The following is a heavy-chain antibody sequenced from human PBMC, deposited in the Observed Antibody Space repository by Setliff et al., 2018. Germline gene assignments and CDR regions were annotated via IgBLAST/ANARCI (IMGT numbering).Heavy chain of an antibody. D-gene: IGHD1-1*01. CDR1: GFTFSSYS. Sequence: GGSLRLSCAASGFTFSSYSMNWVRQAPGKGLDWVSYISGGGGTIYYADSVKGRFTISRDNAKNSLYLQMNSLRTEDTAVYYCARGRKYRAVYFFDYWGQGALVTVSS. V-gene: IGHV3-48*01. CDR3: ARGRKYRAVYFFDY. J-gene: IGHJ4*02. CDR2: ISGGGGTI.